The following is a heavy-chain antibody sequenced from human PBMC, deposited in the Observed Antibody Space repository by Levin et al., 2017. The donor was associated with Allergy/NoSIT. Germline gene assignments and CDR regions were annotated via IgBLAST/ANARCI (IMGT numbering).Heavy chain of an antibody. D-gene: IGHD5-24*01. CDR3: ARDWNGYRLRMDL. Sequence: GGSLRLSCAASGFTFSTYKMSWVRQAPGKGLEWVATINQDGREICYVDSVKGRFTISRDNAKNSVYLQMNNLRFDDTAVYYCARDWNGYRLRMDLWGKWTTVAVSS. CDR2: INQDGREI. J-gene: IGHJ6*03. V-gene: IGHV3-7*01. CDR1: GFTFSTYK.